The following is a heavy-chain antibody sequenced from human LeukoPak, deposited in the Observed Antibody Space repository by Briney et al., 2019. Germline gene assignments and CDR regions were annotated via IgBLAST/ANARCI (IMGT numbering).Heavy chain of an antibody. Sequence: ASVKVSCKASGGTFSSYAISWVRQAPGQGLEWMGRIIPILGIANYAQKFQGRVTITADKSTSTAYMELSSLRSEDTAVYYCARGGVRGGYCSSTSCSNIRFDPWGQGTLVTVSS. J-gene: IGHJ5*02. V-gene: IGHV1-69*04. D-gene: IGHD2-2*01. CDR2: IIPILGIA. CDR3: ARGGVRGGYCSSTSCSNIRFDP. CDR1: GGTFSSYA.